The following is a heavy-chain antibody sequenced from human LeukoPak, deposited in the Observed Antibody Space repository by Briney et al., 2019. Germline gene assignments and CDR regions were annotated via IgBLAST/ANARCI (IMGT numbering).Heavy chain of an antibody. J-gene: IGHJ3*02. D-gene: IGHD3-9*01. CDR3: AREGVDPVAFDI. CDR1: GGSISSGGYS. Sequence: PSQTLSLTCAVSGGSISSGGYSWSWIRQPPGKGLEWIGYIYHSGSTYYNPSLKSRVTISVDRSKNQFSLKLSSVTAADTAVYYCAREGVDPVAFDIWGQGTMVTVSS. CDR2: IYHSGST. V-gene: IGHV4-30-2*01.